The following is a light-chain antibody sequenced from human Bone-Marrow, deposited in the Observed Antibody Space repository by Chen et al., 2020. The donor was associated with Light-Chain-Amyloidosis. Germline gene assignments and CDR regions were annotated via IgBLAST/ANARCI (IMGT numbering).Light chain of an antibody. CDR3: SSYTSSVSWV. CDR1: SNDVGGYDY. Sequence: QSALTQPASVSGSPGQSIPISCTGTSNDVGGYDYVSWYQRHPDKAPRLMIYDVTNRPSGVSHRFSGSKSGNTASLTISGLQAEDEGDYYCSSYTSSVSWVFGGGTRVTVL. CDR2: DVT. V-gene: IGLV2-14*03. J-gene: IGLJ3*02.